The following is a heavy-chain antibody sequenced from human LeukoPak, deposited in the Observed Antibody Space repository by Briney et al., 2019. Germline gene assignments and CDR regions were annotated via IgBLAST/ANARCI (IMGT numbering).Heavy chain of an antibody. CDR1: GGSISSYY. D-gene: IGHD6-19*01. J-gene: IGHJ5*02. CDR2: INHSGST. CDR3: ARGSGWPIQFDP. V-gene: IGHV4-34*01. Sequence: SETLSLTCTVSGGSISSYYWSWIRQPPGKGLEWIGEINHSGSTNYNPSLKSRVTISVDTSKNQFSLKLSSVTAADTAVYYCARGSGWPIQFDPWGQGTLVTVSS.